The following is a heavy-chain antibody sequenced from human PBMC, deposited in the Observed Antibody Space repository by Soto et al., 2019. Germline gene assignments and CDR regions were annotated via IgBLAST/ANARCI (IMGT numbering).Heavy chain of an antibody. CDR3: AKVNVLRFLGAFDI. V-gene: IGHV3-9*01. CDR1: GFTFSSYG. CDR2: ISWNSGSI. Sequence: PGGSLRLSCAASGFTFSSYGMHWVRQAPGKGLEWVSGISWNSGSIGYADSVKGRFTISRDNAKNSLYLQMNSLRAEDTALYYCAKVNVLRFLGAFDIWGQGTMVTVSS. D-gene: IGHD3-3*01. J-gene: IGHJ3*02.